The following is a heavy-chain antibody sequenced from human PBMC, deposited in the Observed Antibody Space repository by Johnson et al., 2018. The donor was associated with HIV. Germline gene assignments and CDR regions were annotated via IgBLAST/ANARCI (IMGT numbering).Heavy chain of an antibody. V-gene: IGHV3-30*18. CDR1: GFIFSNYG. D-gene: IGHD3-3*01. CDR3: AKDLCLEDNFWSGYSFSAFDI. CDR2: ISYDGSNK. J-gene: IGHJ3*02. Sequence: QVQLVESGGGVVQPGRSLRLSCAASGFIFSNYGMHWVRQAPGKGLEWVAIISYDGSNKYYADSVKGRFTISRDNSNNTLYLQMNSLRAEDTAIYYCAKDLCLEDNFWSGYSFSAFDIWGQGTMVNVSS.